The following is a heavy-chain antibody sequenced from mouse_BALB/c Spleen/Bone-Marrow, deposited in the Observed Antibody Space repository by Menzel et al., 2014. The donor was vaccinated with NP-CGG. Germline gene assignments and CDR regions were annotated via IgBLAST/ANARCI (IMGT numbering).Heavy chain of an antibody. CDR1: GISITTGNYR. Sequence: EVKLQESGPGLVKPSQTVSLTCTVTGISITTGNYRWSWIRQFPGNKLEWIGYIYYSGTITYNPSPTSRTTITRDTSKNQFFLEMNSLTAEDTATYYCARDGNYAMDYWGQGTSVTVSS. V-gene: IGHV3-5*02. J-gene: IGHJ4*01. CDR2: IYYSGTI. D-gene: IGHD1-1*02. CDR3: ARDGNYAMDY.